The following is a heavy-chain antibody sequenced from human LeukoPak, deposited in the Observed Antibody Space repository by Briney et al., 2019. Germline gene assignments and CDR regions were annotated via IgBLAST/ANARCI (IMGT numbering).Heavy chain of an antibody. CDR3: AGDSIAARPSSPDY. V-gene: IGHV3-48*02. Sequence: AGTLSCSCAASAFTFSSYSMNRVRQAQGQGRVWVLYCSSSRSTIYYADSVKGRFTISRDNAKNSLYLQMNSLRDEDTAVYYCAGDSIAARPSSPDYWDQGTLVTVSS. CDR2: CSSSRSTI. D-gene: IGHD6-6*01. CDR1: AFTFSSYS. J-gene: IGHJ4*02.